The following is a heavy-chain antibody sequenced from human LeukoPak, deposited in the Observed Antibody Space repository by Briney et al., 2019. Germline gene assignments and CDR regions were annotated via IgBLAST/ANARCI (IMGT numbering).Heavy chain of an antibody. D-gene: IGHD2-2*01. CDR2: ISYDGSNK. CDR3: AKWGKGCSSTSCYFLSAEYFQH. Sequence: GGSLRLSCAASGFTFSSYAMHWVRQAPGKGLEWVAVISYDGSNKYYADSVKGRFTISRDNSKNTLYLQMNSLRAEDTAVYYCAKWGKGCSSTSCYFLSAEYFQHWGQGTLVTVSS. CDR1: GFTFSSYA. V-gene: IGHV3-30-3*01. J-gene: IGHJ1*01.